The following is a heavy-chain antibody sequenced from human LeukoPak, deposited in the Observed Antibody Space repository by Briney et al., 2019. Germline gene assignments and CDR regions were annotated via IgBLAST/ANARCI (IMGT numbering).Heavy chain of an antibody. CDR3: ARAGRDGYNKGTLRANWFDP. V-gene: IGHV1-46*01. J-gene: IGHJ5*02. CDR1: GYTFTGYY. CDR2: INPSGGST. D-gene: IGHD5-24*01. Sequence: ASVKVSCKASGYTFTGYYTHWVRQAPGQGLEWMGWINPSGGSTSYAQKFQGRVTMTRDMSTSTVYMELSSLRSEDTAVYCCARAGRDGYNKGTLRANWFDPWGQGTLVTVSS.